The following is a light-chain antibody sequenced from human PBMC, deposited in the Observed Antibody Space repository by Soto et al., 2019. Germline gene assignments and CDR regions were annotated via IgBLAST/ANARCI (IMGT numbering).Light chain of an antibody. Sequence: DIQVTQSPSSLSESVGDRVTITCRASHTIDSYLIWYQQKPGKAPNLLLYAASTLQSGVPSRFSGSRSGTDFTLTISSLQPEDSATYYCQQSYSSPYTFGQGTKLEIK. J-gene: IGKJ2*01. V-gene: IGKV1-39*01. CDR1: HTIDSY. CDR2: AAS. CDR3: QQSYSSPYT.